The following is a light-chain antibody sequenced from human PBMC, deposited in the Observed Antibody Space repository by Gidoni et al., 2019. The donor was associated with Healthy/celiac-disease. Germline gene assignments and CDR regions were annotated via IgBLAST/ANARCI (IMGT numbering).Light chain of an antibody. CDR1: QDISNY. Sequence: DIQMTQSPSSLSASVVDRVTITCQASQDISNYLNWYQQKPGKDPKLLIYDASNLETGVPARFSGSGSGTDFTFTISSLQPEDIATYYCQQYDNLPSITFGQGTRLEIK. J-gene: IGKJ5*01. V-gene: IGKV1-33*01. CDR3: QQYDNLPSIT. CDR2: DAS.